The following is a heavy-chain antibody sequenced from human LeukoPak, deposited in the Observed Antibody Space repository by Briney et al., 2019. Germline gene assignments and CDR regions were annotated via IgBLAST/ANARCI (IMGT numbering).Heavy chain of an antibody. CDR3: ARGVQLVDDAFDI. V-gene: IGHV4-39*07. CDR2: IYYSGST. D-gene: IGHD6-6*01. J-gene: IGHJ3*02. Sequence: PSETLSLTCTVSGGSISSGSYYWGWIRQPPGKGLEWIGSIYYSGSTYYNPSLKSRVTISVDTSKNQFSLKLSSVTAADTAVYYCARGVQLVDDAFDIWGQGTMVTVSS. CDR1: GGSISSGSYY.